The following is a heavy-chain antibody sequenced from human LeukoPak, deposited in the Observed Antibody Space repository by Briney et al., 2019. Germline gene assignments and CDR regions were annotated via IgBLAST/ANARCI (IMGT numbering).Heavy chain of an antibody. CDR2: INPNSGGT. V-gene: IGHV1-2*02. D-gene: IGHD3-22*01. Sequence: ASVKVSCKASGYTFTGYYMHWVRQAPGQGLEWMGWINPNSGGTNYAQKFQGRVTMTRDTSISTAYMELSRLRSDDTAVYYCARARIDSSGSFDYWGQGTLVTVSS. J-gene: IGHJ4*02. CDR1: GYTFTGYY. CDR3: ARARIDSSGSFDY.